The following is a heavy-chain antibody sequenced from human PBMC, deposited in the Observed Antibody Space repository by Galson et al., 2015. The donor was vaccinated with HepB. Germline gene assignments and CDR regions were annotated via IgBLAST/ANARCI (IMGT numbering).Heavy chain of an antibody. D-gene: IGHD1-26*01. V-gene: IGHV3-23*01. J-gene: IGHJ6*02. CDR2: ISGSGGST. Sequence: SLRLSCAASGFTFSSYAMSWVRQAPGKGLEWVSAISGSGGSTYYADSVKGRFTISRDNSKNTLYLQMNSLRAEDTAVYYCAKVFGSYYYYYYGMDVWGQGTTVTVSS. CDR1: GFTFSSYA. CDR3: AKVFGSYYYYYYGMDV.